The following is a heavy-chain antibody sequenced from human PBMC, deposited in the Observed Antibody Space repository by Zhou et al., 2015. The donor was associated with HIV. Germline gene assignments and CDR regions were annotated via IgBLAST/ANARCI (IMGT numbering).Heavy chain of an antibody. Sequence: QVQLVQSGAEVKKPGSSVKVSCKASGGTFSSYAISWVRQAPGQGLEWMGGIIPIFGTANYAQKFQGRVTITADKSTSTAYMELSSLRSEDTAVYYCARGGGGEQVVVVTNWFDPWGQGTLVTVSS. V-gene: IGHV1-69*06. CDR3: ARGGGGEQVVVVTNWFDP. D-gene: IGHD2-15*01. CDR2: IIPIFGTA. J-gene: IGHJ5*02. CDR1: GGTFSSYA.